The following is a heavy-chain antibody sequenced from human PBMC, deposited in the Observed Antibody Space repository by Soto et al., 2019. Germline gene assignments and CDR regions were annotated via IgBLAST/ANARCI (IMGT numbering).Heavy chain of an antibody. V-gene: IGHV3-64*02. CDR2: ISSTGVST. Sequence: HGGSLRLSCAASGFTFSTYAMHWVRQAPGKGLEYVSAISSTGVSTYYADSVKGRFTISRDNSENTLFLQMGSLRAEDMAVYYCAAWYCSGGSCLYFQHWGQGTLVTVSS. CDR3: AAWYCSGGSCLYFQH. D-gene: IGHD2-15*01. J-gene: IGHJ1*01. CDR1: GFTFSTYA.